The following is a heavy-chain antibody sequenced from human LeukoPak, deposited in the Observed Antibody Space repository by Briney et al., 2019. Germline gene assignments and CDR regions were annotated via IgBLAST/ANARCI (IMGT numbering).Heavy chain of an antibody. CDR1: GGSFSGYY. CDR2: INHSGST. Sequence: SETLSLTCAVYGGSFSGYYWSWIRQPPGKGLEWIGEINHSGSTNYNPSLKSRVTISVDTSKNQFSLKLSSVTAADTAVYYCARLYSSSWYFYAFDIWGQGTMVTVSS. V-gene: IGHV4-34*01. D-gene: IGHD6-13*01. J-gene: IGHJ3*02. CDR3: ARLYSSSWYFYAFDI.